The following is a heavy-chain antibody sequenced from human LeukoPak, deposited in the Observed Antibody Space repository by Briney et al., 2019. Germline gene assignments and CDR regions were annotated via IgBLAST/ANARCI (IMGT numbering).Heavy chain of an antibody. V-gene: IGHV1-2*04. D-gene: IGHD6-19*01. CDR2: INPNSGGT. CDR3: ARGEAVAGNDNSGIDY. CDR1: GYTFTCYY. Sequence: ASVKVSCKASGYTFTCYYMHWVRQAPGQGLEWMGWINPNSGGTNYAQKFQGWVTMTRDTSISTAYMELSRLRSDDTAVYYCARGEAVAGNDNSGIDYWGQGTLVTVSS. J-gene: IGHJ4*02.